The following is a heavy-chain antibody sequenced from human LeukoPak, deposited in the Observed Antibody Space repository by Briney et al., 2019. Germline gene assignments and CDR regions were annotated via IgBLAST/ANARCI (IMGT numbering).Heavy chain of an antibody. CDR2: IKQDEIEK. V-gene: IGHV3-7*01. J-gene: IGHJ4*02. D-gene: IGHD5-18*01. CDR3: AKDGYSYGYGLTYYFDY. Sequence: GGSLRLSFAASGFTFSSYWMSWVRQAPGKGLEWVANIKQDEIEKYFVDSVKGRFTLSRDNAKNSLYLQMNSLRAEDTAVYYCAKDGYSYGYGLTYYFDYWGQGTLVTVSS. CDR1: GFTFSSYW.